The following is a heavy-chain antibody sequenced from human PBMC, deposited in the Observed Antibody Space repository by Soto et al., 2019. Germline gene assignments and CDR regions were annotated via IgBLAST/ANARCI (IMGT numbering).Heavy chain of an antibody. J-gene: IGHJ6*02. CDR3: AKDLAATLSYYYYYGMDV. V-gene: IGHV3-30*18. CDR1: GFTFSSYG. D-gene: IGHD2-15*01. CDR2: ISYDGSNK. Sequence: GGSLRLSCAASGFTFSSYGIHWVRQAPGKWLEWVAVISYDGSNKYYADSVKGRFTISRDNSKNTLYLQMNSLRAEDTAVYYCAKDLAATLSYYYYYGMDVWGQGTTVTVSS.